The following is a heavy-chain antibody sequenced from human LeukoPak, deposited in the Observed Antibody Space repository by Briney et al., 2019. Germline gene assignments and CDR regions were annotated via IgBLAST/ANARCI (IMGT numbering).Heavy chain of an antibody. J-gene: IGHJ4*02. CDR1: GGTFTSYY. CDR2: INPSGGST. CDR3: ARDPVVITPGFFFDY. V-gene: IGHV1-46*01. D-gene: IGHD3-22*01. Sequence: ASVKVSCKASGGTFTSYYMHWVRQAPGQGLEWMGIINPSGGSTSYAQKFQGRVTMTRDTSTSTVYMELSSLRSEDTAVYYCARDPVVITPGFFFDYWGQGTLVTVSS.